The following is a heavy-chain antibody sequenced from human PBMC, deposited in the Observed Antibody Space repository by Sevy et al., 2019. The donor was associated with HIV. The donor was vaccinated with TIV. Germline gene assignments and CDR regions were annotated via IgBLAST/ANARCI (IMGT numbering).Heavy chain of an antibody. CDR3: VRVTMYYDFWSGYYTIHYGMDV. V-gene: IGHV1-8*01. CDR2: MNPNSGNT. Sequence: ASVKVSCKASGYTFTSYDINWVRQATGQGLEWMGWMNPNSGNTGYAQTLQGRVTMTRNTSISTAYMELSSLRSEDTAGYYCVRVTMYYDFWSGYYTIHYGMDVWGQGTTVTVSS. D-gene: IGHD3-3*01. CDR1: GYTFTSYD. J-gene: IGHJ6*02.